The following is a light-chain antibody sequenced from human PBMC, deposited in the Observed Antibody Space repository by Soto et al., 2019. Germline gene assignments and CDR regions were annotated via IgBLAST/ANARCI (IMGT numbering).Light chain of an antibody. V-gene: IGLV2-14*03. CDR3: NSYTGSNDFEV. CDR1: RTDVDGYDY. Sequence: QTAITQPASVSGTPGQSIAIYCTGVRTDVDGYDYVSWYQQHPGQAPQLIIYDVYNRPSGVSHRFSGSKSGDTASLTISGLQAEDEADYCCNSYTGSNDFEVFGTGTKVTVL. J-gene: IGLJ1*01. CDR2: DVY.